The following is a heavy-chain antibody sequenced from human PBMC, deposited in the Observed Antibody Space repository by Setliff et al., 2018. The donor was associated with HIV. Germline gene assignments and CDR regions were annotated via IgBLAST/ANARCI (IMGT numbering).Heavy chain of an antibody. CDR1: GGSISSSSYY. Sequence: SETLSLTCTVSGGSISSSSYYWGWIRQPPGKGLEWIGSIYYSGSTYYNPSLKSRVTISVDTSKNQFSLTLSSVTAADTAVYYCARHSPIGELFKWFDPWGQGTLVTVSS. CDR3: ARHSPIGELFKWFDP. V-gene: IGHV4-39*01. J-gene: IGHJ5*02. CDR2: IYYSGST. D-gene: IGHD3-10*01.